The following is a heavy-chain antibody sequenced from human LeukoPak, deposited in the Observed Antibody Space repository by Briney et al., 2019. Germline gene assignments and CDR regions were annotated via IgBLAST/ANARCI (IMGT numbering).Heavy chain of an antibody. CDR1: GYSFTSYG. Sequence: ASVKVSCKASGYSFTSYGISWVRQAPGQGLEWMGWISAYTGNTNYARKLQGRVTMTTDTSTSTAYMEVRSLRSDDTAVYYCAKGPPEYCSGGSCHSGRNWIDPWGQGTLVTVSS. V-gene: IGHV1-18*01. CDR2: ISAYTGNT. CDR3: AKGPPEYCSGGSCHSGRNWIDP. J-gene: IGHJ5*02. D-gene: IGHD2-15*01.